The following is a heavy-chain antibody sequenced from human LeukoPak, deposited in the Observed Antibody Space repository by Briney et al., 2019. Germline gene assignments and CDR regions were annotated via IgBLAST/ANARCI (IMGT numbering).Heavy chain of an antibody. Sequence: SETLSLTCTVSGGSISSSSYSWGWIRQPPGKGLEWIGSIYYSGSTYYNPSLKSRVTISVDTSKSQFSLKLSSVTAADTAVYYCARALSSSWPIDAFDIWGQGTMVTVSS. CDR1: GGSISSSSYS. CDR2: IYYSGST. J-gene: IGHJ3*02. V-gene: IGHV4-39*07. D-gene: IGHD6-13*01. CDR3: ARALSSSWPIDAFDI.